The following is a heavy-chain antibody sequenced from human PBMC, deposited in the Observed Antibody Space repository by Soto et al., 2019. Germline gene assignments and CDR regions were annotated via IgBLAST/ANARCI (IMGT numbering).Heavy chain of an antibody. CDR2: IXSSSSXI. V-gene: IGHV3-48*02. CDR1: GFTFGSYS. Sequence: GXSLRLSCAASGFTFGSYSMNWVRQAPGKGLEWVSYIXSSSSXIYYADYVKGXXTISRDNXXNSLYLQMNSLRDEDTAVYYCARDRLRFLEFDYWGQGTLVTVSS. J-gene: IGHJ4*02. CDR3: ARDRLRFLEFDY. D-gene: IGHD3-3*01.